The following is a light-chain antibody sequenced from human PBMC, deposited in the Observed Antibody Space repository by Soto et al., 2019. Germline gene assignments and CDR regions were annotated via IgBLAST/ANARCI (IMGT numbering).Light chain of an antibody. CDR1: QSVTDW. V-gene: IGKV1-5*01. CDR3: QQYTTYPYT. CDR2: DAS. J-gene: IGKJ2*01. Sequence: DIQMTQSPSTLSASVGDRVTITCRASQSVTDWLAWYQQKPGKAPNLLIYDASRLQSGIPSRFSGSGSGRDFTLTISSLQPDDFATYYCQQYTTYPYTFGQGTKLGIK.